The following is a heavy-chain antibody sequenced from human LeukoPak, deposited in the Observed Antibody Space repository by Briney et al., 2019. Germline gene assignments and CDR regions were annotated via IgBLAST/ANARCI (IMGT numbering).Heavy chain of an antibody. D-gene: IGHD4-23*01. CDR1: GYSISSGYY. J-gene: IGHJ4*02. Sequence: KPSETRSLTCAVSGYSISSGYYWGWIRQPPGKGLEWIGSIYHSGSTYYNPSLKSRVTISVDTSKNQFSLKLSSVTAADTAVYYCARSILRWGYYFDYWGQGTLVTVSS. V-gene: IGHV4-38-2*01. CDR2: IYHSGST. CDR3: ARSILRWGYYFDY.